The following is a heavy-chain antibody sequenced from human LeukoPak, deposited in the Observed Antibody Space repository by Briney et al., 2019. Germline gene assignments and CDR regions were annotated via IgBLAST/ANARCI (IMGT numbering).Heavy chain of an antibody. Sequence: SETLSLTCTVSGGSISSSSYYWGWTRQPPGKGLEWIGSIYYSGSTYYNPSLKSRVTISVDTSKNQFSLKLSSVTAADTAVYYCARDRLTFTIFGVVGNWFDPWGQGTLVTVSS. J-gene: IGHJ5*02. V-gene: IGHV4-39*07. CDR2: IYYSGST. D-gene: IGHD3-3*01. CDR3: ARDRLTFTIFGVVGNWFDP. CDR1: GGSISSSSYY.